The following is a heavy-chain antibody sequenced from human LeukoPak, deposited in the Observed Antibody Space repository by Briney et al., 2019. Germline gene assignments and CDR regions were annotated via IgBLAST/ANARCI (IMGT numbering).Heavy chain of an antibody. V-gene: IGHV3-21*01. CDR2: ISSSSSYI. J-gene: IGHJ4*02. Sequence: GGSLRLSCAASGFTFSSYSMNWVRQASGKGLEWVSSISSSSSYIYYADSVKGRFTISRDNAKNSLYLQMNSLRAEDTAVYYCARFATYGAGTYAFDYWGQGTLVTVSS. CDR3: ARFATYGAGTYAFDY. D-gene: IGHD3-10*01. CDR1: GFTFSSYS.